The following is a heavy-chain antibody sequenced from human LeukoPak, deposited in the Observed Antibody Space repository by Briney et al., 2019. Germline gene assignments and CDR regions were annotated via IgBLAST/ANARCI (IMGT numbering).Heavy chain of an antibody. J-gene: IGHJ4*02. CDR2: IYTSGTT. CDR1: GGSISSYY. CDR3: AREGYCSSTSCYDYFDY. V-gene: IGHV4-4*07. Sequence: SETLSLTCTVSGGSISSYYWSWIRQPAGKGLEWIGRIYTSGTTNYNPSLKSRVTMSVDTSKNQFSLKLSSVTAADTAVYYCAREGYCSSTSCYDYFDYWGQGTLVTVSS. D-gene: IGHD2-2*01.